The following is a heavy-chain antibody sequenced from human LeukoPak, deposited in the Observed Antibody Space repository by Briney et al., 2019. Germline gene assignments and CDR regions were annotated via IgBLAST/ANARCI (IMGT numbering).Heavy chain of an antibody. CDR3: ARVGIASFDYYYYMDV. CDR2: MNWNGGST. V-gene: IGHV3-20*04. Sequence: GGSLRLSCAASGFTFDDYGMSWVRQAPGKGLEWVSGMNWNGGSTGYADSVKGRFTISRDNAKNSLYLQMNSLRAEDTALYYCARVGIASFDYYYYMDVWGKGTTVTVSS. D-gene: IGHD2-2*01. CDR1: GFTFDDYG. J-gene: IGHJ6*03.